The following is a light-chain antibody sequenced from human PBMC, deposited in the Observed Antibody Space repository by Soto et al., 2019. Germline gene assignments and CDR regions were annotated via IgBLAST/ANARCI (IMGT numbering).Light chain of an antibody. CDR1: SSNIGSNT. J-gene: IGLJ2*01. V-gene: IGLV1-44*01. CDR2: SNN. CDR3: AAWDDSLNGVV. Sequence: QAVVTQPPSASXTPGXRXTISCXGSSSNIGSNTVNWYQQLPGTAPKLLLFSNNQRPSGVPDRFSGSKSGTSASLAISGLQSEDEADYYCAAWDDSLNGVVFGGGTKLTVL.